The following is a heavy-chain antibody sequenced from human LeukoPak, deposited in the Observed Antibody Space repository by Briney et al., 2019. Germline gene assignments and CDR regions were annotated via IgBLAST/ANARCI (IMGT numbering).Heavy chain of an antibody. CDR3: VGEKSFFGEAI. V-gene: IGHV4-59*01. CDR2: MFYSGTT. D-gene: IGHD3-10*01. CDR1: GVSITTYY. Sequence: SPETLSLTCTVSGVSITTYYWNWVRQPPGKGLEWIGHMFYSGTTSYNPSLKSRVAISVDTFKSRVSLTVTSVTAADTAVYYCVGEKSFFGEAIWSQGTLVTVSS. J-gene: IGHJ3*02.